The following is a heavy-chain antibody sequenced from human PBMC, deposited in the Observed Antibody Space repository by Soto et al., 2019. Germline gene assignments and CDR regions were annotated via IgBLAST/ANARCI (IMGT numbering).Heavy chain of an antibody. CDR1: EFRFSLYL. CDR3: ARGVGGALVAGFDY. D-gene: IGHD6-19*01. V-gene: IGHV3-7*01. J-gene: IGHJ4*02. Sequence: LTLSCAASEFRFSLYLMSWFRQAPGRGLEWVANINQDGSEKYYADSVKGRFAISRDNTKNLLSLQMNSLRAEDTAIYYCARGVGGALVAGFDYWGQGAMVTVSS. CDR2: INQDGSEK.